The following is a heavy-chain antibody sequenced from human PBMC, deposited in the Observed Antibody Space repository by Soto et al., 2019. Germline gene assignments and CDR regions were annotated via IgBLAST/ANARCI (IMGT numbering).Heavy chain of an antibody. J-gene: IGHJ5*02. CDR2: IYPSDSQT. CDR3: ARHGFYGDYSSNYFDP. CDR1: GHSFSNYW. D-gene: IGHD4-17*01. V-gene: IGHV5-51*01. Sequence: PGESLKISCKGSGHSFSNYWIAWVRQMPGKGLEYMGIIYPSDSQTRYSPSFQGQVTISADKSISTAYLQWTSLKASDTAIYYCARHGFYGDYSSNYFDPWGQGTLVTVSS.